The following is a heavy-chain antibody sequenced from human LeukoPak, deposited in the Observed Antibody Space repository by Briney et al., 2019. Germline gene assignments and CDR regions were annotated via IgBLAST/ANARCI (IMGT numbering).Heavy chain of an antibody. J-gene: IGHJ4*02. CDR1: GDNVSSNIAA. CDR3: ARDVSWRIDY. CDR2: TYYRSRWYY. V-gene: IGHV6-1*01. D-gene: IGHD6-13*01. Sequence: SQTLSLTCANSGDNVSSNIAAWNWIRQSPSRGLEWLGRTYYRSRWYYDYALSVRSRITINPDTSKNQFSLQLNSVTPEDTAVYYCARDVSWRIDYWGQGTLVTVSS.